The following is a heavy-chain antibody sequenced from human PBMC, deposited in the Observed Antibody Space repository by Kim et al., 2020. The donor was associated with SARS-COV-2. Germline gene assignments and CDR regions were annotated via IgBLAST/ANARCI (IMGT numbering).Heavy chain of an antibody. CDR3: AKDLAGSSRWSGDWYFDL. CDR2: ISYDGSNK. Sequence: GGSLRLSCAASGFTFSNYGMHWVRQAPGKGLEWVAVISYDGSNKYYADSVKGRFTISRDRSKNTLYLQMNSLRAEDTAVYYCAKDLAGSSRWSGDWYFDL. J-gene: IGHJ2*01. CDR1: GFTFSNYG. D-gene: IGHD6-13*01. V-gene: IGHV3-30*18.